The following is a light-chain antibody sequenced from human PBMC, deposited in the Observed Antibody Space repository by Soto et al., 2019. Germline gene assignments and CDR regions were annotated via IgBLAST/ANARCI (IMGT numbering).Light chain of an antibody. CDR2: GAX. CDR3: QQYGSSLTWT. CDR1: HSVSIY. V-gene: IGKV3-20*01. J-gene: IGKJ1*01. Sequence: IVLTQSPATLSLSPGDRAPLPXRASHSVSIYLAWYHQKPGHXTRLLXXGAXSRATGIPDRFSGSGSGTDFTLTISRLEPEDFAVYYCQQYGSSLTWTFGQGTKVDIK.